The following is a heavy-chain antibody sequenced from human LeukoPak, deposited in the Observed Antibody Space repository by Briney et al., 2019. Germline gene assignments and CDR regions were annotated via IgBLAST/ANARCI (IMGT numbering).Heavy chain of an antibody. CDR2: IYYSGST. Sequence: PSETLSLTCTVSGGSISSYYWSWIRQPPGKGLEWIGYIYYSGSTNYNPSLKSRVTISVDTSKNQFSLKLSSVTAADTAVYYCARARGSYYDGWFDPWGQGTLVTVSS. V-gene: IGHV4-59*01. CDR1: GGSISSYY. CDR3: ARARGSYYDGWFDP. D-gene: IGHD1-26*01. J-gene: IGHJ5*02.